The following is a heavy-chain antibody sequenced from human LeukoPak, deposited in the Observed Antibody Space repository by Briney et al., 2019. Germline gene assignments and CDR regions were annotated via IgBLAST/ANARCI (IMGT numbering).Heavy chain of an antibody. D-gene: IGHD6-6*01. CDR2: IYYSGST. V-gene: IGHV4-39*07. J-gene: IGHJ6*03. CDR1: GGSISSSSYY. CDR3: ARVDSSSWAYYYYYYMDV. Sequence: SETLSLTCTVSGGSISSSSYYWGWIRQPPGKGLEWIGSIYYSGSTYYNPSLKSRVTIPVDTSKNQFSLKLSSVTAADTAVYYCARVDSSSWAYYYYYYMDVWGKGTTVTVSS.